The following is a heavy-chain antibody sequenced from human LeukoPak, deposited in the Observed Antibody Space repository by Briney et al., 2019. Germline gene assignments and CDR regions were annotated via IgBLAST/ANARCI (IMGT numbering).Heavy chain of an antibody. CDR1: GYSFTSYW. J-gene: IGHJ4*02. D-gene: IGHD6-13*01. V-gene: IGHV5-51*01. CDR3: ARRAGYSSSWYYFDY. CDR2: IYPGDSDT. Sequence: GESLKISCKGSGYSFTSYWIGWVRQMPGKGPEWMGIIYPGDSDTRYSPSFQGQVTISADKSISTAYVQWSSLKASDTAMYYCARRAGYSSSWYYFDYWGQGTLVTVSS.